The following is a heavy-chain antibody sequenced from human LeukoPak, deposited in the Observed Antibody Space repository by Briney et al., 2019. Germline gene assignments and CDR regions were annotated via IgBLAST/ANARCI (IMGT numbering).Heavy chain of an antibody. J-gene: IGHJ4*02. CDR1: GFTFSSYW. Sequence: GGSLRLSCAASGFTFSSYWMSWVRQAPGKGLEWVANIKKDGSEKNYVDSVKGRFTISRDNAKNSLVLQMNSLRTEDTAVYYCAGDSPMGSFWGQETLVTVSS. CDR2: IKKDGSEK. D-gene: IGHD3-16*01. V-gene: IGHV3-7*01. CDR3: AGDSPMGSF.